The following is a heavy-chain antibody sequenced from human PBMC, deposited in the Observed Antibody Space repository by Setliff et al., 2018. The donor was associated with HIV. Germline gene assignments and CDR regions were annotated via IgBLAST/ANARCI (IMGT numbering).Heavy chain of an antibody. J-gene: IGHJ4*02. CDR2: IHYSGST. V-gene: IGHV4-39*01. Sequence: PSETLSLTCSVSGGCIDRSNYYWGWIRQSPGKGLEWIGNIHYSGSTYYNPSLKSRVTISVDTCRNQFYLDLRSVTAADTAVYYCARRRSVALSPFDYWGQGALVTVSS. CDR3: ARRRSVALSPFDY. CDR1: GGCIDRSNYY.